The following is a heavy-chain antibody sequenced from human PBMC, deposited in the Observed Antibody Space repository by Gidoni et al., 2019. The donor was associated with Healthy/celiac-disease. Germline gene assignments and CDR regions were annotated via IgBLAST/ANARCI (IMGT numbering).Heavy chain of an antibody. CDR1: GGSFSGYY. CDR2: INHSGST. D-gene: IGHD6-13*01. J-gene: IGHJ6*02. CDR3: ARWPSGRKQQLVRNYYYGMVV. Sequence: QVQLQQWGAGLLKPSETLSLTCAVYGGSFSGYYWSWIRQPPGKGLEWIGEINHSGSTNYNPSLKSRVTISVDTSKNQFSLKLSSVTAADTAVYYCARWPSGRKQQLVRNYYYGMVVWGQGTTVTVSS. V-gene: IGHV4-34*01.